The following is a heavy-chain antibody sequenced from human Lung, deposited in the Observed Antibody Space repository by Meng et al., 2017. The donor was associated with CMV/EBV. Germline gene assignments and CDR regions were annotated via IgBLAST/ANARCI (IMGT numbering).Heavy chain of an antibody. J-gene: IGHJ6*02. Sequence: SXTXSLXCTVSGGXISSSSYYWGWIRQPPGKGLEWIGSIYYSGSTYYNPAPKSRVTISVDTSKNQFSLKLSSVTAADTAVDYWGRRLSGVPMTNFDWNNTAKDIWXQGTTVTVSS. CDR3: GRRLSGVPMTNFDWNNTAKDI. V-gene: IGHV4-39*07. D-gene: IGHD1/OR15-1a*01. CDR1: GGXISSSSYY. CDR2: IYYSGST.